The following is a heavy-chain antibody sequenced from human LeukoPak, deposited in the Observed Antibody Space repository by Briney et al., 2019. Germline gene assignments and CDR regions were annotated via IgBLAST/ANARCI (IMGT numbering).Heavy chain of an antibody. CDR1: GGSISSGGYYW. V-gene: IGHV3-74*01. Sequence: PSETLSLTCTVSGGSISSGGYYWMHWVRQAPGKGLIWVSRINSDGGSTSYADSVKGRFTISRDNARNTLYLQMNSLRAEDTAVYYCASLTAPKTDWGQGTLVTVSS. J-gene: IGHJ4*02. CDR3: ASLTAPKTD. CDR2: INSDGGST. D-gene: IGHD2-2*01.